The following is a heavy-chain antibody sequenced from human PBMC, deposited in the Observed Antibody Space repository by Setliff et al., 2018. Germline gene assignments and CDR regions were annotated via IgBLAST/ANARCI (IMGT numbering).Heavy chain of an antibody. V-gene: IGHV5-51*01. Sequence: GESLTISCKGSGYSFSTCWIGWVRQMPGKGLEWMGIVYPGDSITRYSPSFQGQVTISVDKSINTAYLQWSSLRASDTAIYYCARHPYYYGSGTYLDNNNRWFDPWGQGTLVTVSS. D-gene: IGHD3-10*01. CDR3: ARHPYYYGSGTYLDNNNRWFDP. CDR1: GYSFSTCW. CDR2: VYPGDSIT. J-gene: IGHJ5*02.